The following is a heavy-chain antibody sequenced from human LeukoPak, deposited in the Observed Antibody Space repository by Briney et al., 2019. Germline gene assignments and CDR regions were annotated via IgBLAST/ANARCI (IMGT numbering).Heavy chain of an antibody. Sequence: SVKVSCKASGGTFSSYAISWVRQAPGQGLEWMEGIIPIFGTANYAQKFQGRVTITADESTSTAYMELSSLRSEDTAVYYCARGVSSFWSGYYRYWGQGTLVTVSS. J-gene: IGHJ4*02. CDR2: IIPIFGTA. CDR3: ARGVSSFWSGYYRY. CDR1: GGTFSSYA. D-gene: IGHD3-3*01. V-gene: IGHV1-69*13.